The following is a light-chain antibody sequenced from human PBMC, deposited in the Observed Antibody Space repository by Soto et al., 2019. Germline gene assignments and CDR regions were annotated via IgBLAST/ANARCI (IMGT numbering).Light chain of an antibody. CDR3: SSYAGSNNLV. V-gene: IGLV2-8*01. CDR1: SSDVGGYNY. Sequence: QSALTQPPSASGSPGQSVTISCTGTSSDVGGYNYVSWYQQHPGKPPKLMIYEVSKRPSGVPDRFSGSKSGNTASLTVSGLQAEDEADYYCSSYAGSNNLVIGGGTKMTVL. J-gene: IGLJ2*01. CDR2: EVS.